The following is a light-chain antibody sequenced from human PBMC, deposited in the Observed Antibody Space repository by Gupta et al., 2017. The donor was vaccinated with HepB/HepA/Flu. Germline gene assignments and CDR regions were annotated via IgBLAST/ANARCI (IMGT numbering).Light chain of an antibody. CDR3: RQGLEERIT. V-gene: IGKV2-28*01. CDR1: QSLLYSNGHNY. CDR2: LGS. J-gene: IGKJ5*01. Sequence: DIVMTQSPLSLPVTPGEPASISCRSSQSLLYSNGHNYLDWYLQKPGQSPQILIYLGSNRASGLPDRISGRASATDIRLRISMMEAADVRVSYRRQGLEERITFGPGTRMEIK.